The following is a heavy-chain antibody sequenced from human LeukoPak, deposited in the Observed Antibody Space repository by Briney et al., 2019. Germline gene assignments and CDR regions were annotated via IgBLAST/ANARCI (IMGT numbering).Heavy chain of an antibody. V-gene: IGHV1-2*02. CDR2: INPNSGGT. CDR1: GYTFTGYY. Sequence: ASVKVSCKASGYTFTGYYMHWVRQAPGQGLEWMGWINPNSGGTNNAQKFQGRVTMTRDTSISTAYMELSRLRSDDTAVYYCAREGITMVRGVRTPRWFDPWGQGTLVTVSS. CDR3: AREGITMVRGVRTPRWFDP. D-gene: IGHD3-10*01. J-gene: IGHJ5*02.